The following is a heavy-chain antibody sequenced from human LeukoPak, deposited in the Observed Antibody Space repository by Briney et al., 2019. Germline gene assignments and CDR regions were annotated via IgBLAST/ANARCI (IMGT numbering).Heavy chain of an antibody. CDR2: ITYSGNT. Sequence: ASQTLSLTCTVSGGSISSGPYYWIWIRQHPGKGLEWIGYITYSGNTYYYPALNSRVTVSLDTSKTQFSLKLSSVTAADTAVYYCARPGYSSGWYYFDYWGQGTLVTVSS. CDR3: ARPGYSSGWYYFDY. J-gene: IGHJ4*02. V-gene: IGHV4-31*03. CDR1: GGSISSGPYY. D-gene: IGHD6-19*01.